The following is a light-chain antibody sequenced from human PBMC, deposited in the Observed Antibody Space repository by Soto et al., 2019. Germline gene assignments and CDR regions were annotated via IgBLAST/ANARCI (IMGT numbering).Light chain of an antibody. CDR3: QQRTDRPPWT. CDR1: QSVSSN. V-gene: IGKV3-11*01. J-gene: IGKJ1*01. CDR2: DAS. Sequence: EIVMTQSPATLSVSPGERATLSWRASQSVSSNLAWYQQKPGQAPRLLIFDASQRATGIPARFRGSGSGTDFTLSISSLEPEDFAVYYCQQRTDRPPWTFGQGTKVDI.